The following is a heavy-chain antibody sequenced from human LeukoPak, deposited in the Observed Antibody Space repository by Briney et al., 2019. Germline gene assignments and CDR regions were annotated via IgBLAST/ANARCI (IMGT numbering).Heavy chain of an antibody. Sequence: GGSLRLSCAASGFTFSSYAMSWVRQAPGRGLEWVSAISGSGGSTYYADSVKGRFTISRDNSKNTLYLQMNSLRAEDTAVYYCAKDLPPITMIVVVIGGGFDYWGQGTLVTVSS. CDR3: AKDLPPITMIVVVIGGGFDY. D-gene: IGHD3-22*01. V-gene: IGHV3-23*01. CDR1: GFTFSSYA. J-gene: IGHJ4*02. CDR2: ISGSGGST.